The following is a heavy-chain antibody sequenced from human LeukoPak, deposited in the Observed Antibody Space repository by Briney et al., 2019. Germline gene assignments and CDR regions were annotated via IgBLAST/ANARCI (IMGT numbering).Heavy chain of an antibody. CDR2: ISSSSSYI. Sequence: PGGSLRLSCAASGFTFSSYSMNWVRQAPGKGLEWVSSISSSSSYIYYADSVKGRFTISRDNAKNSLYLQMNSLRAEDTAVYYCARDLTILGVVITDYYYYYMDVWGKGTTVTVSS. V-gene: IGHV3-21*01. CDR3: ARDLTILGVVITDYYYYYMDV. CDR1: GFTFSSYS. D-gene: IGHD3-3*01. J-gene: IGHJ6*03.